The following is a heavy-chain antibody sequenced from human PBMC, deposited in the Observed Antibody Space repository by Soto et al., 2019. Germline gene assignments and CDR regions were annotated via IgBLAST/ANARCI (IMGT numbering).Heavy chain of an antibody. D-gene: IGHD3-3*01. V-gene: IGHV3-30*18. CDR2: ISYDGSNK. Sequence: GGSLRLSCAASGFTFSSYGMHWVRQAPGKGLEWVAVISYDGSNKYYADSVKGRFTISRDNSKNTLYLQMNSLRAEDTAVYYCAKDGLRFLEWLLVTAGPGSYYYMDVWGKGTTVTVSS. CDR1: GFTFSSYG. J-gene: IGHJ6*03. CDR3: AKDGLRFLEWLLVTAGPGSYYYMDV.